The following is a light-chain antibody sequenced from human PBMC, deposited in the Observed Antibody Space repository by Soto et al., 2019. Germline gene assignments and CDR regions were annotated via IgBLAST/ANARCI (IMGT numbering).Light chain of an antibody. V-gene: IGKV3-15*01. CDR2: DAS. CDR1: QSVTNK. Sequence: EIMMTQSPATLSESPGERATLSCRASQSVTNKLAWYQQKPGQAPRLLIYDASTRATGIPARFSGSGSGTEFTLTISSLRSEDFAVYYCQQYNNWPPWTFGQGTKVEI. J-gene: IGKJ1*01. CDR3: QQYNNWPPWT.